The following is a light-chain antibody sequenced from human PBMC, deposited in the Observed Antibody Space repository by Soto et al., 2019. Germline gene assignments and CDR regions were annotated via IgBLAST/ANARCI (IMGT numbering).Light chain of an antibody. J-gene: IGLJ2*01. CDR1: SSNIGSNT. V-gene: IGLV1-44*01. CDR2: SNN. CDR3: AAWDDSLNGRGV. Sequence: QSVLTQPPSASGTPGQRVTISCSGSSSNIGSNTVNWYQQLPGTAPKLLIYSNNQRPTGVPDRFSGSKSGTSASLAISGLQSEHEADYYCAAWDDSLNGRGVFGGGTKLTAL.